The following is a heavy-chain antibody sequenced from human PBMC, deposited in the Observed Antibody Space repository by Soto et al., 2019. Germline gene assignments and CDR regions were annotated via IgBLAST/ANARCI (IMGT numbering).Heavy chain of an antibody. D-gene: IGHD3-10*01. Sequence: ASVKVSCKASGYTFTGYYMHWVRQAPGQGLEWMGWINPNNGGTNYAQMFLGRVTLTSDTSISTAYMEVTSLRSDDTAVYYCAGDYGSGSYYGYTDYWGQGTLVTVSS. CDR2: INPNNGGT. CDR1: GYTFTGYY. V-gene: IGHV1-2*02. CDR3: AGDYGSGSYYGYTDY. J-gene: IGHJ4*02.